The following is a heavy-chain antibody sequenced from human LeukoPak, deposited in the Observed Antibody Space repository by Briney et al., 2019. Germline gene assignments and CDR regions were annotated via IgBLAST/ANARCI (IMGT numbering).Heavy chain of an antibody. Sequence: GGSLRLSCAASGFTFNSYAMSWVRQAPGKGLEWVSTVNDRGTGTYYADSVKGRFAISRDNSKSTLSLQMISLRAEDTALYYCAKASWEGVTTTYFDYWGQGTLVPVSS. CDR3: AKASWEGVTTTYFDY. CDR2: VNDRGTGT. D-gene: IGHD1-26*01. CDR1: GFTFNSYA. J-gene: IGHJ4*02. V-gene: IGHV3-23*01.